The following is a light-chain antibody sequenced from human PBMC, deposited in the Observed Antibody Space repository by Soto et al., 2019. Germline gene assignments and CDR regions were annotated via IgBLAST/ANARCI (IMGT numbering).Light chain of an antibody. CDR3: CSYTSSSTPWV. J-gene: IGLJ1*01. Sequence: QSVLTQPASVSGSPGQSITISCTGTSNDVGGYNYVSWYQQHPGKAHKLMIYDVSDRPSGVSNRFSASKSGNTASLTISGLQAEDEADYYCCSYTSSSTPWVFGTGTKVTVL. CDR1: SNDVGGYNY. CDR2: DVS. V-gene: IGLV2-14*03.